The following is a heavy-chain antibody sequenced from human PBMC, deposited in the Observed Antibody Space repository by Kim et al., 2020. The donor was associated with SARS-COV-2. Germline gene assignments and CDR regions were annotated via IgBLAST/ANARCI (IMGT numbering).Heavy chain of an antibody. CDR3: ARQDEGDY. V-gene: IGHV3-7*01. CDR1: GFTFSSYW. J-gene: IGHJ4*02. CDR2: IKEDGSLK. Sequence: GGSLRLSCAASGFTFSSYWMSWVRQAPGRGLEWVALIKEDGSLKFYLDSVEGRFTISRDNAENLVFLQMNSLRAEDTAMYYCARQDEGDYWGQGTLVTVS.